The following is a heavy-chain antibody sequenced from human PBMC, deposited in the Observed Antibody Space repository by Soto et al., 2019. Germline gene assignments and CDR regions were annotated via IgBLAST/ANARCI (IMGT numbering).Heavy chain of an antibody. CDR1: GFNFPTFW. CDR2: IYPGDSDT. D-gene: IGHD1-26*01. Sequence: GESLKISCKHSGFNFPTFWIAWVRQMPGKGLEWMGIIYPGDSDTRYSPSFQGQVTISADKSISTAYLQWSSLKASDTAMYYCARPSGSYYGYWGQGTLVTVSS. J-gene: IGHJ4*02. CDR3: ARPSGSYYGY. V-gene: IGHV5-51*01.